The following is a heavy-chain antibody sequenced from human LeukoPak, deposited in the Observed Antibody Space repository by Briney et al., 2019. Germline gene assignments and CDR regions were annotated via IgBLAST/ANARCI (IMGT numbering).Heavy chain of an antibody. V-gene: IGHV4-59*01. D-gene: IGHD3-22*01. Sequence: SETLSLTCSVSGGSMDNYYWSWIRQSPGKGLEWVGYIYHTGSATYKPSLKSRVTLSLDTSKNQFSLRLNSVTAADTAVYYCARGRGDSKGTSFDFWGQGTLVTVSS. CDR3: ARGRGDSKGTSFDF. J-gene: IGHJ4*02. CDR1: GGSMDNYY. CDR2: IYHTGSA.